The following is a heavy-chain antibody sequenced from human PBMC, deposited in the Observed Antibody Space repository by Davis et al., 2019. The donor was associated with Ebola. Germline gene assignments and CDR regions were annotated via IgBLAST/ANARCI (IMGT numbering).Heavy chain of an antibody. Sequence: PSETLSLTCAVSGGSIRSSRYYWGWIRQPPGQGPEWIGSIFYTGHRGDTYASPSLKSRVTLSVDTSTNRFSLNLTSVTAADTATYYCVRQKEDGLPSDGFDVWGQGTKVIVSS. J-gene: IGHJ3*01. V-gene: IGHV4-39*01. CDR2: IFYTGHRGDT. CDR3: VRQKEDGLPSDGFDV. CDR1: GGSIRSSRYY.